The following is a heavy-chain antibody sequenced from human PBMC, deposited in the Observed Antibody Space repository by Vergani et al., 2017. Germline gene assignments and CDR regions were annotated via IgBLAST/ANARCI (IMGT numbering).Heavy chain of an antibody. CDR2: INHSGST. CDR1: GGSFSGYY. J-gene: IGHJ5*02. CDR3: ARAYYDFWSGYYGRVRWFDP. Sequence: QVQLQQWGAGLLKPSETLSLTCAVYGGSFSGYYWSWIRQPPGKGLEWIGEINHSGSTNYNPSLKSRVTISVDTSKNQFSLKLSSVTAADTAVYYCARAYYDFWSGYYGRVRWFDPWGQGTLVTVSS. V-gene: IGHV4-34*01. D-gene: IGHD3-3*01.